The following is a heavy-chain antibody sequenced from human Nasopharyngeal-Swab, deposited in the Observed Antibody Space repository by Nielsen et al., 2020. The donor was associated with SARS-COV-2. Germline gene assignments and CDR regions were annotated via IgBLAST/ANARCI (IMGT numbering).Heavy chain of an antibody. V-gene: IGHV3-33*01. Sequence: GESLKISCAASGFTFSSYGMHWVRPAPGKGLEWVAVIWYDGSNKYYADSVKGRFTISRDNSKNTLYLQMNSLRAEDTAVYYCARDFGEYYYDSSGSRLDYWGQGTLVTVSS. CDR1: GFTFSSYG. CDR2: IWYDGSNK. D-gene: IGHD3-22*01. J-gene: IGHJ4*02. CDR3: ARDFGEYYYDSSGSRLDY.